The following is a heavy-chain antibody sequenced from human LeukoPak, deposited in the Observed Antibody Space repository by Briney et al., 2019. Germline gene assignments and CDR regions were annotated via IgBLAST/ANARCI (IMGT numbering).Heavy chain of an antibody. CDR3: ASWANGRGRWRDYYYYGMDV. D-gene: IGHD4/OR15-4a*01. Sequence: ASVKVSCKASGYTFTGYYMHWVRQAPGQGLEWMGWINPNSGGTNYAQKFQGRVTITADESTSTAHMELSSLRSEDTAVYYCASWANGRGRWRDYYYYGMDVWGKGTTVTVSS. CDR1: GYTFTGYY. V-gene: IGHV1-2*02. CDR2: INPNSGGT. J-gene: IGHJ6*04.